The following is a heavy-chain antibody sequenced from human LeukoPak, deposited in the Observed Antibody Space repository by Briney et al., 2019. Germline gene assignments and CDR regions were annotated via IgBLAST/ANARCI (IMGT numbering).Heavy chain of an antibody. V-gene: IGHV4-39*07. CDR3: ARGGDLSPEALFDY. J-gene: IGHJ4*02. Sequence: SETLSLTCTVSGGSISSSSYYWGWIRQPPGTGLEWIGSIYYSGSTYYNPSLKSRVTISVDKSKNQFSLKLSSVTAADTAVYYCARGGDLSPEALFDYWGQGTLVTVSS. D-gene: IGHD4-17*01. CDR2: IYYSGST. CDR1: GGSISSSSYY.